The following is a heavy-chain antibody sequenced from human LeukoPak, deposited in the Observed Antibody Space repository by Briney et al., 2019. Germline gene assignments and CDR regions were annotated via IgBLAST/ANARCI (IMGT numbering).Heavy chain of an antibody. CDR1: GFSVISNY. CDR3: ARDGGGTYSLAFDI. J-gene: IGHJ3*02. D-gene: IGHD1-26*01. Sequence: GGSLRLSCAASGFSVISNYMSWVRQAPGKGLEWVSLIYSGGSTNYVDSVKGRFTISRDNSRNTLYLQMNSLRAEDTVVYYCARDGGGTYSLAFDIWGQGTMVTVSS. V-gene: IGHV3-53*01. CDR2: IYSGGST.